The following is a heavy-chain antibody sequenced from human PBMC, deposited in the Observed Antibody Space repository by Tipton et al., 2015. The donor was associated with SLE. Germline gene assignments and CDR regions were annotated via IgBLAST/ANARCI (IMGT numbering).Heavy chain of an antibody. CDR2: INHSGST. V-gene: IGHV4-34*01. CDR3: ARARETFEYSSSSGFDY. D-gene: IGHD6-6*01. J-gene: IGHJ4*02. Sequence: TLSLTCTVSGGSISSHYWSWIRQPPGKGLEWIGEINHSGSTNYNPSLKSRVTISVDTSKNQFSLKLSSVTAADTAVYYCARARETFEYSSSSGFDYWGQGTLVTVSS. CDR1: GGSISSHY.